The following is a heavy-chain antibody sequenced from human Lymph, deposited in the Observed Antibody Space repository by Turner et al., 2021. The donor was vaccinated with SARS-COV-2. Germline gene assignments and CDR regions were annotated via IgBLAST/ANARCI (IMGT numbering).Heavy chain of an antibody. Sequence: EVQLLESGGGLVQPGGSLRLSCAASGFTFCSPTMSWVRQAPGKGLEWVSAISGSGASTYYADSVKGRFTISRDNSKNTLYLQMNSLRVEDTAVYYCAKDGYDGIYCGGGSCYSGWFDPWGQGTLVTVSS. D-gene: IGHD2-15*01. J-gene: IGHJ5*02. CDR1: GFTFCSPT. CDR2: ISGSGAST. V-gene: IGHV3-23*01. CDR3: AKDGYDGIYCGGGSCYSGWFDP.